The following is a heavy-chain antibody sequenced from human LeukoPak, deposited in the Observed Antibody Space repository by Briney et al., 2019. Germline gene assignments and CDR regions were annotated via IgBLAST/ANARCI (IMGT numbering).Heavy chain of an antibody. CDR1: GYNFNSYW. D-gene: IGHD2-15*01. Sequence: GESLKISCKASGYNFNSYWIGWVRQMPGKGLEWMGIIFPGDSDTRYSPSFQGQVTISADKSISTAYLQWSSLRASDTAIYYCARRKVGYCSSGSCYNWFDPWGQGTLVTVSS. J-gene: IGHJ5*02. CDR2: IFPGDSDT. V-gene: IGHV5-51*01. CDR3: ARRKVGYCSSGSCYNWFDP.